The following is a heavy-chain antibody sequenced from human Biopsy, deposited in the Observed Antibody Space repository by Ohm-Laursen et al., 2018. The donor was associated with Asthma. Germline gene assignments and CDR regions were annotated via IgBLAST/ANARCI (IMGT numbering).Heavy chain of an antibody. Sequence: PTQTLTLTGTVSGFSLRNARMGVTWIRQPPGKALEWLAHIFSNDEKSYSTSLKSRITISKDTAKSQVVLTMSNMDPVDTATYYCARVVNYDFRSGYWFDPWGQGTLVTVSS. CDR1: GFSLRNARMG. CDR2: IFSNDEK. CDR3: ARVVNYDFRSGYWFDP. V-gene: IGHV2-26*01. D-gene: IGHD3-3*01. J-gene: IGHJ5*02.